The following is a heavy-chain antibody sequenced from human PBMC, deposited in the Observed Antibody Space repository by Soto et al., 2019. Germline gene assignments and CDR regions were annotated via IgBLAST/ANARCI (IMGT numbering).Heavy chain of an antibody. Sequence: SETLSLTCTVSGGSISSGGYYWSWIRQHPGKGLEWIGYIYYSGSTYYNPSLKSRVTISVDTSKNQFSLKLSSVTAADTAVYYCARGESGGQTQVLDYWGQGTLVTVSS. CDR3: ARGESGGQTQVLDY. J-gene: IGHJ4*02. V-gene: IGHV4-31*03. CDR1: GGSISSGGYY. CDR2: IYYSGST. D-gene: IGHD2-15*01.